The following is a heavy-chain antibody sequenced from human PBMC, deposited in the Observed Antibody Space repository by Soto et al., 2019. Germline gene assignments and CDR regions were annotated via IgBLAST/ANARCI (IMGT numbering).Heavy chain of an antibody. CDR2: IIPISGTA. Sequence: QVQLVQTGAEVKKPGSSVKVSCKASGGTFSSYAISWVRQAPGQGLEWMGGIIPISGTANYAQKGQGRVTITADDSTSTAYMELSSLRSEDTAVYYCARSQGSSTSLEIYYYYYYGMDVWGQGTTVTVSS. CDR3: ARSQGSSTSLEIYYYYYYGMDV. D-gene: IGHD2-2*01. J-gene: IGHJ6*02. CDR1: GGTFSSYA. V-gene: IGHV1-69*01.